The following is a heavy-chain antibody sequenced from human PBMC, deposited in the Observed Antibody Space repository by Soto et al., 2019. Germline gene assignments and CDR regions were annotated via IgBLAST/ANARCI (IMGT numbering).Heavy chain of an antibody. V-gene: IGHV1-69*01. CDR1: GGTFSSYA. CDR2: IIPIFGTA. Sequence: QVQLVQSGAEVKKPGSSVKVSWKASGGTFSSYAISWVRQAPGQGLEWMGGIIPIFGTANYAQKFQGRVTITADESTSTAYMELSSLRSEDTAVYYCARDGRTDPRGGMDVWGQGTTVTVSS. CDR3: ARDGRTDPRGGMDV. J-gene: IGHJ6*02.